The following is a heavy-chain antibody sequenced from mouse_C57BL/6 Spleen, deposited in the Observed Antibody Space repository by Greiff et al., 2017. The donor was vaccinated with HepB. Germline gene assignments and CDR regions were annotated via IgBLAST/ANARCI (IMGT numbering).Heavy chain of an antibody. D-gene: IGHD1-1*01. CDR1: GFSLSTFGMG. CDR3: SRNYYGSNNWYVDV. Sequence: QVTLKESGPGILQPSQTLSLTCSFSGFSLSTFGMGVGWIRQPSGQGLEWLAHIWWDDAKYYNPALKSRLTISKDTSKNQVFLKIANVETADTATYYCSRNYYGSNNWYVDVWGTGTTVTVSS. V-gene: IGHV8-8*01. J-gene: IGHJ1*03. CDR2: IWWDDAK.